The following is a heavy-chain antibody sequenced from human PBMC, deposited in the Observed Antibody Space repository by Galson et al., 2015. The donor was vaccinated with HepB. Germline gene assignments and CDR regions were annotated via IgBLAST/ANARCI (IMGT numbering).Heavy chain of an antibody. J-gene: IGHJ6*02. V-gene: IGHV3-21*01. CDR2: ISSSSSYI. Sequence: SLRLSCAASGFTFSSYSMNWVRQAPGKGLEWVSSISSSSSYIYYADSVKGRFTISRDNAKNSLYLQMDSLRAVDTAVYYCARDREPWIQLWLVDYYYYGMDVWGQGTTVTVSS. CDR1: GFTFSSYS. D-gene: IGHD5-18*01. CDR3: ARDREPWIQLWLVDYYYYGMDV.